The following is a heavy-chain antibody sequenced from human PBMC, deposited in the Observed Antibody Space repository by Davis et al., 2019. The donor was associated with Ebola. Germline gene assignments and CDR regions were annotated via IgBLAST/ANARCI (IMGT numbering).Heavy chain of an antibody. D-gene: IGHD3-10*01. V-gene: IGHV3-48*03. CDR2: ITDNSSAV. CDR3: VRRSGNIAGYTGEGFYH. Sequence: PGGSLRLSCEASGFTFSAYEMNWVRQAPGKGLEWVSSITDNSSAVYYAGPLRGRLSFPRDNAKNSPYLQMDNLRAVDAVVYFCVRRSGNIAGYTGEGFYHWVQGTLVTVSS. CDR1: GFTFSAYE. J-gene: IGHJ5*02.